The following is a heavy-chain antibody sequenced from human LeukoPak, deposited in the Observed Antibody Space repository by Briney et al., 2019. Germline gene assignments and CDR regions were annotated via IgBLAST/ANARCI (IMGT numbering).Heavy chain of an antibody. D-gene: IGHD6-13*01. Sequence: ASVNVSCKASGYTFTSYYMHWVRQAPGQGLEWMGIINPSGGSTSYAQKFQGRVTMTRDTSTSTVYMELSSLRSEDTAVYYCARDLWAAAGTQNFYYYYGMDVWGQGTTVTVSS. CDR2: INPSGGST. V-gene: IGHV1-46*01. CDR1: GYTFTSYY. CDR3: ARDLWAAAGTQNFYYYYGMDV. J-gene: IGHJ6*02.